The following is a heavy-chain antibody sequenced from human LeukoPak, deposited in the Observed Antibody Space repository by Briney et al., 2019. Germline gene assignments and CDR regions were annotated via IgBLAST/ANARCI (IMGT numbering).Heavy chain of an antibody. CDR3: ASRAYYYGSGSYTLVYYFDY. D-gene: IGHD3-10*01. Sequence: ASVKVSCKASGYTFTSYDINWVRQATGQGLEWMGWMNPNSGNTGYAQKFQGRVTMTRNTSISTAYMELSSLRSEDTAVYYCASRAYYYGSGSYTLVYYFDYWGQGTPVTVSS. CDR1: GYTFTSYD. V-gene: IGHV1-8*01. CDR2: MNPNSGNT. J-gene: IGHJ4*02.